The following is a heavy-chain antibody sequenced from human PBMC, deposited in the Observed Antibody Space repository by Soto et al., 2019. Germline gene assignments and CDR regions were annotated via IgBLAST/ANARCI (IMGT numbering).Heavy chain of an antibody. CDR3: ARDTDHYSGNYATHFLDY. V-gene: IGHV4-30-4*01. J-gene: IGHJ4*02. Sequence: SETLSLTCTVSGGSMSSRDYYWSWIRQPPGKGLEWIGYIYYSGSAYYNPSLKSRVTMSLDTSRNQFSLKLRSVTAADTAVYYCARDTDHYSGNYATHFLDYWGQGTLVTVSS. D-gene: IGHD1-26*01. CDR1: GGSMSSRDYY. CDR2: IYYSGSA.